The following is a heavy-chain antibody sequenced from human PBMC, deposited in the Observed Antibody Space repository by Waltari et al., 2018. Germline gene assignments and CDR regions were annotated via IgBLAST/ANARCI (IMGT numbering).Heavy chain of an antibody. J-gene: IGHJ4*02. Sequence: QVQLQESGPGLVKPSETLSLTCTVSGGSISSHYWSWIRQPPGKGLEWIGYIYYSGSTNYNPSLKSRVTISVDTSKNQFSLKLSSVTAADTAVYYCARFGPGGPFDYWGQGTLVTVSS. V-gene: IGHV4-59*11. CDR2: IYYSGST. D-gene: IGHD1-26*01. CDR1: GGSISSHY. CDR3: ARFGPGGPFDY.